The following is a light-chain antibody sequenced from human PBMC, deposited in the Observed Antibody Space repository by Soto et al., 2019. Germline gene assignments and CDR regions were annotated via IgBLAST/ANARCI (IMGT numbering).Light chain of an antibody. CDR1: SSDVGGYNY. CDR3: SSYTSSSTLGAV. Sequence: QSALTQPASVSGSPGQSITISCTGTSSDVGGYNYVSWYQQHPGKAPKLMIYDVSNRPSGVSNRXSGXKSXXTXXXXISGLQXEDEADYYCSSYTSSSTLGAVFGGGTKLTVL. CDR2: DVS. V-gene: IGLV2-14*01. J-gene: IGLJ2*01.